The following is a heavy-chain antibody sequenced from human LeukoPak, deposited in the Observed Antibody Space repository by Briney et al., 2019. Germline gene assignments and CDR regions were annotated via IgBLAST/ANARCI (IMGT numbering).Heavy chain of an antibody. V-gene: IGHV1-46*01. Sequence: ASVKGSCKASGYTFTSYYMHWVRQAPGQGLEWMGIINPSGGSTSYAQKFQGRVTMSRDTSTSTVYMELSSLRSEDTAVYSCARGGYSTPNWFDPWGQGTLVTVSS. CDR1: GYTFTSYY. J-gene: IGHJ5*02. CDR3: ARGGYSTPNWFDP. D-gene: IGHD4-11*01. CDR2: INPSGGST.